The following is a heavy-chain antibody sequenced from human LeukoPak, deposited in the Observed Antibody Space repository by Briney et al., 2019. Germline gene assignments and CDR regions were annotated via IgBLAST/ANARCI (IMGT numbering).Heavy chain of an antibody. D-gene: IGHD6-13*01. CDR1: GGSISSSSYY. CDR3: GRHDHPQQLVYYFDY. Sequence: SETLSLTCTVSGGSISSSSYYWGWIRQPPGKGLEWIGSIYYSGSTYYNPSLKSRVTISVDTSKNQFSLKLSSVTAADTAVSYCGRHDHPQQLVYYFDYWGQGTLVTVSS. J-gene: IGHJ4*02. CDR2: IYYSGST. V-gene: IGHV4-39*01.